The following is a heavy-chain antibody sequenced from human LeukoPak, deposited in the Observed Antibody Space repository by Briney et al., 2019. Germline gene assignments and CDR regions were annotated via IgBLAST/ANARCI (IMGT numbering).Heavy chain of an antibody. CDR1: GGSFSGYY. Sequence: SGTLSLTCAVYGGSFSGYYWSWIRQPPGKGLEWIGEINHSGSTNYNPSLKSRVTISVDTSKNQFSLKLSSVTAADTAVYYCARGITRGYSYGAYYYYGMDVWGQGTTVTVSS. CDR3: ARGITRGYSYGAYYYYGMDV. V-gene: IGHV4-34*01. D-gene: IGHD5-18*01. CDR2: INHSGST. J-gene: IGHJ6*02.